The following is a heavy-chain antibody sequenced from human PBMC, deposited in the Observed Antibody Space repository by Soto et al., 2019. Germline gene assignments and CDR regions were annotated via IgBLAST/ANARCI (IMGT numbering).Heavy chain of an antibody. CDR1: GFTSSSYS. CDR3: ATAPAANGYDIDY. V-gene: IGHV3-48*02. D-gene: IGHD3-9*01. CDR2: ISSSSSTI. J-gene: IGHJ4*02. Sequence: GGSLRLSCAVSGFTSSSYSMNWVRQAPGKGLEWVSYISSSSSTIHYAVSVKGRFTISRDNAKNSLYLQMNSLRDEDTAVYYCATAPAANGYDIDYWGQGTLVTVSS.